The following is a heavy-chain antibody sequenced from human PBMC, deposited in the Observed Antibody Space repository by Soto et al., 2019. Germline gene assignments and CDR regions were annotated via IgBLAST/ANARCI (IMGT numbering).Heavy chain of an antibody. J-gene: IGHJ3*02. V-gene: IGHV3-9*01. D-gene: IGHD6-13*01. CDR1: GFTFDDYA. CDR3: AKDLAAGGAAGPGAFDI. Sequence: GGSLRLSCAASGFTFDDYAMHWVRQAPGKGLEWVSGISWNSGSIGYADSVKGRFTISRDNAKNSLYLQMNSLRAEDTALYYCAKDLAAGGAAGPGAFDIWGQGTMVTVSS. CDR2: ISWNSGSI.